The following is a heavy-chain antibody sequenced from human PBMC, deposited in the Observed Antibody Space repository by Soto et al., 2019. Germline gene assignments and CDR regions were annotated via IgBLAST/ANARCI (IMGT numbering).Heavy chain of an antibody. Sequence: QVQLVQSGAKVKKPGASVKVSCKASGGTFSSYAISWVRQAPGQGLEWMGGIIPIFGTANYAQKFQGRVTITADESTSTAYMELSSLRSEDTAVYYCAREPDAQTGGDYYHDAFDIWGQGTMVTVSS. D-gene: IGHD2-21*02. CDR3: AREPDAQTGGDYYHDAFDI. CDR2: IIPIFGTA. CDR1: GGTFSSYA. V-gene: IGHV1-69*01. J-gene: IGHJ3*02.